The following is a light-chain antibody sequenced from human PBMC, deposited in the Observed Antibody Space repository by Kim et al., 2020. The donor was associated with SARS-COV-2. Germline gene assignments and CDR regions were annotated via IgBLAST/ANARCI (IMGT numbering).Light chain of an antibody. CDR2: NNN. Sequence: GQRVTSPCCGSISNIGNNSVNCDQQVPATAPKVLIYNNNQGPSGVPDRFSASKSGTSGSLAISEHQYEDESDYYCASWDDTLSGWVFGGGTQLTVL. J-gene: IGLJ3*02. CDR3: ASWDDTLSGWV. CDR1: ISNIGNNS. V-gene: IGLV1-44*01.